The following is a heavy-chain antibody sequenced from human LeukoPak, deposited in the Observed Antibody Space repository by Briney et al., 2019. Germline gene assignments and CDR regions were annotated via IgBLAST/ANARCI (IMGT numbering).Heavy chain of an antibody. J-gene: IGHJ6*02. CDR3: AKSPDYYYGMDV. V-gene: IGHV3-9*01. CDR1: GFTFDDYA. Sequence: GGSLRLSCAASGFTFDDYAMHWVRQAPGKGLEWVSGISWNSGSIGYADSVKGRFTISRDNAKNSLYLQMNSLRAEDTALYYCAKSPDYYYGMDVWGQGTTVTVAS. CDR2: ISWNSGSI.